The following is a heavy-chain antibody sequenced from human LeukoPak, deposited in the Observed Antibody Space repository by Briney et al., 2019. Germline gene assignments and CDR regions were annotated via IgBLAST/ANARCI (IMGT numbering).Heavy chain of an antibody. V-gene: IGHV3-30-3*01. D-gene: IGHD3-22*01. Sequence: GGSLRLSCAASGFTFSSYAMHWVRQAPGKGLEWVAVISYDGSNKYYADSVKGRFTISRDNSKNTLYLQMNSLRAEDTAVYYCARWGLDGSSGSLDYWGQGTLVTVSS. CDR1: GFTFSSYA. CDR3: ARWGLDGSSGSLDY. J-gene: IGHJ4*02. CDR2: ISYDGSNK.